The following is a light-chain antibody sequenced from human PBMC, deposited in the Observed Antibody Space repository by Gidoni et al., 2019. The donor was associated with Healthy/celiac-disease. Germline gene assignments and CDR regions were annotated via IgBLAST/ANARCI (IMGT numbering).Light chain of an antibody. Sequence: TVMPKPPASLPHSLGEKATINCKSSQSVLYSSNNKNYLEWYQQKPGQPPKLLIYWASTRESGVPDRFSGSGSGTDFTLTISSLQAEDVAVYYCQQYYSTPLTFGRGTKVEIK. J-gene: IGKJ4*01. CDR1: QSVLYSSNNKNY. CDR2: WAS. V-gene: IGKV4-1*01. CDR3: QQYYSTPLT.